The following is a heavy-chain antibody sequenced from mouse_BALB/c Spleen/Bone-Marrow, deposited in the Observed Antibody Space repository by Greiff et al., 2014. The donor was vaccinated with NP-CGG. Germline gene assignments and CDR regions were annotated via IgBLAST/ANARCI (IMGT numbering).Heavy chain of an antibody. V-gene: IGHV1-63*01. CDR1: GYAFTNYW. J-gene: IGHJ2*01. CDR3: TRRRSLDY. Sequence: QVQLQQSGTELVRSGTSVKISCKASGYAFTNYWLGWVKQRPGHGLEWIGDIYPGSGNTYYNEKFKGNATLTADKSSSTAYMQLSGLTSEDSAVYFCTRRRSLDYWGQGTTLTVSS. CDR2: IYPGSGNT.